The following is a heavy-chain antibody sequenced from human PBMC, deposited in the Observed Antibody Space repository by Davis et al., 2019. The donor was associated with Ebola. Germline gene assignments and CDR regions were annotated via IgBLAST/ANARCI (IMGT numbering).Heavy chain of an antibody. V-gene: IGHV4-59*01. Sequence: SETLSLTCTVPGGSTSSYYWSWIRQPPGKGLEWIGYIYYSGSTNYNPSLKSRVTISVDTSKNQFSLKLSSVTAADTAVYYCARDRVSLMDVWGQGTTVTVSS. CDR2: IYYSGST. CDR1: GGSTSSYY. D-gene: IGHD6-13*01. J-gene: IGHJ6*02. CDR3: ARDRVSLMDV.